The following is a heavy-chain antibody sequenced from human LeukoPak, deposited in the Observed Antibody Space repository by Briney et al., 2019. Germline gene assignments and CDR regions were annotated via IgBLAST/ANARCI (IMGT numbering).Heavy chain of an antibody. CDR2: ISYDGSNK. V-gene: IGHV3-30*03. Sequence: GGSLRLSCAASGSTFSSYGMHWVRQAPGKGLEWVAVISYDGSNKYYADSVKGRFTISRDNSKNTLYLQMNSLRAEDTAVYYCARVGDNTAFDYWGQGTLVTVSS. CDR1: GSTFSSYG. J-gene: IGHJ4*02. D-gene: IGHD2-21*01. CDR3: ARVGDNTAFDY.